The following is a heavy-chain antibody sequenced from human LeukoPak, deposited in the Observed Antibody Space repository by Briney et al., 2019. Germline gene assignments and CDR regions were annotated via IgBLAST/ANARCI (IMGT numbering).Heavy chain of an antibody. CDR2: IYYTGST. V-gene: IGHV4-31*03. Sequence: PSETLSLTCTVSGGSISSGGYYWSWIRQHPGKGLEWIGYIYYTGSTYYNPSLKSRVTTSVDTPKNQFSLKLSSVTAADTAVYYCARAGAYDFWSGYPNAFDIWGQGTMVTVSS. CDR1: GGSISSGGYY. J-gene: IGHJ3*02. CDR3: ARAGAYDFWSGYPNAFDI. D-gene: IGHD3-3*01.